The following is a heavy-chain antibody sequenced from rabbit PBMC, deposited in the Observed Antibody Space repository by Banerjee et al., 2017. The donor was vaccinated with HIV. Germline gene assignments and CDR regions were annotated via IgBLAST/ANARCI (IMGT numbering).Heavy chain of an antibody. CDR2: INTSSGNT. J-gene: IGHJ4*01. V-gene: IGHV1S45*01. CDR3: ARRASYSWGL. Sequence: QEQLEESGGDLVKPGRSLTLTCTASGFSFSDKYVMCWVRQAPGKGLEWIGCINTSSGNTVYASWAKGRFTISRTSSTTVALQLTSLTAADTATYFCARRASYSWGLWGPGTLVTVS. CDR1: GFSFSDKYV. D-gene: IGHD6-1*01.